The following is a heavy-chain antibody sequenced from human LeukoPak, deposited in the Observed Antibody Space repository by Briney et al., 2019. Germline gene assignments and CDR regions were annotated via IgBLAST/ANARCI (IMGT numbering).Heavy chain of an antibody. D-gene: IGHD6-13*01. V-gene: IGHV1-46*03. J-gene: IGHJ4*02. CDR1: GYTFTSYG. Sequence: GASVKVSCKASGYTFTSYGISWVRQAPGQGLEWMGIINPSGGSTSYAQKFQGRVTMTRDTSTSTVYMELSSLRSEDTAVYYCARESIAAAHDYWGQGTLVTVSS. CDR3: ARESIAAAHDY. CDR2: INPSGGST.